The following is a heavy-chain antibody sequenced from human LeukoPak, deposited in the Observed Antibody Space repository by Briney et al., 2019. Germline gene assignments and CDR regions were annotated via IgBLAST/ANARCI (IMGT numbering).Heavy chain of an antibody. CDR3: AREGYGRLVAHFDY. D-gene: IGHD3-16*01. CDR1: GFTFSSYW. V-gene: IGHV3-7*01. CDR2: IKEDGSEK. J-gene: IGHJ4*02. Sequence: GGSLRLSCAASGFTFSSYWMSWVRQAPGKGLEWVANIKEDGSEKYYVDSVKGRFTISRDNAKNSLYLQMNSLRAEDTAVYYCAREGYGRLVAHFDYWAREPWSPSPQ.